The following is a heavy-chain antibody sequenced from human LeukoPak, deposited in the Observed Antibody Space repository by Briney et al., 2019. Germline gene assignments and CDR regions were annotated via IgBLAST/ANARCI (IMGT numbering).Heavy chain of an antibody. CDR2: IYNSRSS. D-gene: IGHD7-27*01. J-gene: IGHJ6*02. CDR3: ARDKSGQILSNYYYGMDV. CDR1: GGSISSGDYY. Sequence: PSQTLSLTCTVSGGSISSGDYYWSWIRQPPGKGLEWVGYIYNSRSSYYNPSLKSRLTISVDTSKNQFSLKLSSVTAADTAVYYCARDKSGQILSNYYYGMDVWGPGTTVTVSS. V-gene: IGHV4-30-4*01.